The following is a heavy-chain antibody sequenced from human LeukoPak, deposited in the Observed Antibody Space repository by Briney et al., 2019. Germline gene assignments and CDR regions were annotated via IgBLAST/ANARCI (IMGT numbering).Heavy chain of an antibody. CDR1: GLTFSRYA. CDR2: ISESGSGT. J-gene: IGHJ4*02. Sequence: GGSLRLSCAVSGLTFSRYAMSWVRQAPGKGLGWVSAISESGSGTYYADSVKGRFTISRDNSKDTLSLQMNSLRAEDTAVYYYAEDIAQGYTFGSIEQDYWGQGTLVTVSS. D-gene: IGHD5-18*01. V-gene: IGHV3-23*01. CDR3: AEDIAQGYTFGSIEQDY.